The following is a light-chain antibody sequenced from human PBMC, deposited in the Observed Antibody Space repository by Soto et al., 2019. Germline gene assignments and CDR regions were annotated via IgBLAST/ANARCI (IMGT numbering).Light chain of an antibody. J-gene: IGLJ3*02. CDR3: AAWDDSLNGPV. V-gene: IGLV1-44*01. Sequence: SALTQPPSAAGTPGQRVTIFCSGSSANIGSNTVNWYQQLPGTAPKLLIHNNNKRPSGVPDRFSGSKSGTSASLAISGLQSEDEADYYCAAWDDSLNGPVFGGGTKVTVL. CDR2: NNN. CDR1: SANIGSNT.